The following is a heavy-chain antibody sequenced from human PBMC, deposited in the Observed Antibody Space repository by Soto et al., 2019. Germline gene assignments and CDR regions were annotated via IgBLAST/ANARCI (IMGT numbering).Heavy chain of an antibody. J-gene: IGHJ6*02. CDR1: GGSFSGYY. Sequence: SETLSLTCAVYGGSFSGYYWSWIRQPPGKGLEWIGEINHSGSTNYNPSLKSRVTISVDTSKNQFSLKLSSVTAADTAVYYCARISSSGYYYYGMDVWGQGTTVTVSS. CDR2: INHSGST. D-gene: IGHD6-6*01. CDR3: ARISSSGYYYYGMDV. V-gene: IGHV4-34*01.